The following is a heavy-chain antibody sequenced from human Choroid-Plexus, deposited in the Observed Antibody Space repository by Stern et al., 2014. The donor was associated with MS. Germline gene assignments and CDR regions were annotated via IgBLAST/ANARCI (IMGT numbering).Heavy chain of an antibody. CDR2: ISWNSNNI. J-gene: IGHJ4*02. CDR3: AKDISERHYYFDS. Sequence: EVQLVESGGGSVQPGRSLRISCAASGFTFVDCAMHWVRQAPGKGLEWVSGISWNSNNIGYADSVRGRFTISRDNAKNSLYLQMNGLRPEDTALYYCAKDISERHYYFDSWGEGTLVTVSS. CDR1: GFTFVDCA. D-gene: IGHD3-16*02. V-gene: IGHV3-9*01.